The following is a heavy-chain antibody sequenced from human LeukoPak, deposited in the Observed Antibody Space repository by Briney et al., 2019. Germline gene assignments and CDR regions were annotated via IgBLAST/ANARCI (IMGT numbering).Heavy chain of an antibody. CDR1: GYTFTSYG. CDR3: ARALGYCSSTTCYGLRFDY. V-gene: IGHV1-18*01. Sequence: ASVKVSCKASGYTFTSYGISWVRQAPGQGLEWMGWISAYNGNTNYTQKFQGRVTITADESTSTAYMELSSLRSEDTAVYYCARALGYCSSTTCYGLRFDYWGQGTLVTVSS. CDR2: ISAYNGNT. D-gene: IGHD2-2*01. J-gene: IGHJ4*02.